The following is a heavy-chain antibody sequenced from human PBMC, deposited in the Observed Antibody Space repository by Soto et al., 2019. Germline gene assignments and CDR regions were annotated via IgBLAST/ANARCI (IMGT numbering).Heavy chain of an antibody. Sequence: SETLSLTCTVSGGSISSYYWSWIRQPPGKGLEWIGYIYYSGSTNYNPSLKSRVTISVDTSKNQFSLKLSSVTAADTAVYYCAREMVNGDYPYFDYWGQGTLVTVSS. D-gene: IGHD4-17*01. V-gene: IGHV4-59*01. CDR1: GGSISSYY. CDR2: IYYSGST. J-gene: IGHJ4*02. CDR3: AREMVNGDYPYFDY.